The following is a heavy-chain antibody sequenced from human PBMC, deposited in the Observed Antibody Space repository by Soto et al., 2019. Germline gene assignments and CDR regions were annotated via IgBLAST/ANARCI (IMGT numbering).Heavy chain of an antibody. D-gene: IGHD2-2*03. J-gene: IGHJ4*02. CDR1: GGTFSVYS. Sequence: SVKVSCKASGGTFSVYSDCWVRQAPGQGLEWMGRIIPIYDTTNYAQRFQGRVTITADKSTNTAYMELNSLTSEDTALYYCARDPDGYSQTDSCYPYFESWGQGALVTVSS. V-gene: IGHV1-69*08. CDR3: ARDPDGYSQTDSCYPYFES. CDR2: IIPIYDTT.